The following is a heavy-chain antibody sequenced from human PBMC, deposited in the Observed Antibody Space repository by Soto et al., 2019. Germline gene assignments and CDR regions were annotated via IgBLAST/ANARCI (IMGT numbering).Heavy chain of an antibody. J-gene: IGHJ6*01. CDR1: GDSINSYY. V-gene: IGHV4-4*07. CDR2: IYTSGST. D-gene: IGHD3-3*01. CDR3: ARELMTYYDFWSGSNPAGMDV. Sequence: LSLTCTVSGDSINSYYWSWIRQPAGKGLEWIGRIYTSGSTNYNPSLKSRVTMSVDTSKNQFSLKLNSVTAADTAVYYCARELMTYYDFWSGSNPAGMDVWGQGTTVTVCS.